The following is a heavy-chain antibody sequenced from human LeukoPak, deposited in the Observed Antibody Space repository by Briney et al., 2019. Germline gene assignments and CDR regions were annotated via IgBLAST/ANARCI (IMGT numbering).Heavy chain of an antibody. D-gene: IGHD3-10*01. CDR1: GFTFSSYW. V-gene: IGHV3-74*01. CDR2: INSDRSST. Sequence: GGSLRLSCAASGFTFSSYWMHWVRQAPGKGLVWVSRINSDRSSTSYADSVKGRFTISGDNAKNTLYLQMNSLRAEDTAVYYCARVYYGSGSTPGFDYWGQGTLVTVSS. J-gene: IGHJ4*02. CDR3: ARVYYGSGSTPGFDY.